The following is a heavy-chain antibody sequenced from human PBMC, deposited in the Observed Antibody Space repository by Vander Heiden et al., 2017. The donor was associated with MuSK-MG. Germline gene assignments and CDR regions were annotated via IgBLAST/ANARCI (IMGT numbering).Heavy chain of an antibody. CDR3: ARGPYSYGFFYYGMDV. CDR1: GGSFSCSY. J-gene: IGHJ6*02. CDR2: INHSGTT. Sequence: QVQLYEWGAGLLTPSGTLSLASAVYGGSFSCSYFCWIRQPPGKGLEWIGEINHSGTTNSNPSLKSRVTTSVDTSKNQFSLKLSSVTAADTAVYYCARGPYSYGFFYYGMDVWGQGTTVTVSS. D-gene: IGHD5-18*01. V-gene: IGHV4-34*01.